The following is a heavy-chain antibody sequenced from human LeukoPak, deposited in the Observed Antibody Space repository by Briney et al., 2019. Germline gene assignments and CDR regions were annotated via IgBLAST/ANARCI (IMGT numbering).Heavy chain of an antibody. Sequence: GGSLRLSWAASGFTFSNYGMHWVRQAPGKGLEWVAVIWYDGSNKYYADSVKGRFTISRDNSKNTLYLQMNSLRAEDTAVYYCAGNYGPYYFDYWGQGTLVTVSS. V-gene: IGHV3-33*01. CDR1: GFTFSNYG. CDR2: IWYDGSNK. CDR3: AGNYGPYYFDY. J-gene: IGHJ4*02. D-gene: IGHD3-10*01.